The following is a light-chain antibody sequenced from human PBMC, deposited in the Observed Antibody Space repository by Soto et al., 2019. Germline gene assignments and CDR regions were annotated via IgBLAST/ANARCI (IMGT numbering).Light chain of an antibody. CDR1: SSDVGGYNY. CDR3: SSYTGSNTPVV. J-gene: IGLJ2*01. Sequence: QSALTQPASVSGSPGQSITISCTGTSSDVGGYNYVSWYQQHPGKAPNLIILDVSNRPSGVSNRFSGSKSGNSASLTISGLQAEDEADYYCSSYTGSNTPVVFGGGTKLTVL. CDR2: DVS. V-gene: IGLV2-14*01.